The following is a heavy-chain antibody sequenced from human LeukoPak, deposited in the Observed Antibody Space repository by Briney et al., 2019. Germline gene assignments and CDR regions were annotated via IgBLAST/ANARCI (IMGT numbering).Heavy chain of an antibody. CDR2: IVVGSGKT. CDR3: AAVGDILTGYYKFDY. Sequence: GTSVKVSCKASGFTFSSSAVQWVRQARGQRLEWIGWIVVGSGKTNYAQKFQERVTITRDMSTSTAYMELSSLRSEDTAVYYCAAVGDILTGYYKFDYWGQGTLVTVSS. D-gene: IGHD3-9*01. V-gene: IGHV1-58*01. J-gene: IGHJ4*02. CDR1: GFTFSSSA.